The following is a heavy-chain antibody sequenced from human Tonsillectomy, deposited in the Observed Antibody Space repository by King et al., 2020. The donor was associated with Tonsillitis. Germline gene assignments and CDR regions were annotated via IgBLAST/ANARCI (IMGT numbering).Heavy chain of an antibody. Sequence: VQLVESGGGLVQPGGSLRLSCTASGFTFSSYSMNWVRQAPGKGLEWVSYITSGSTTIYIADSVKGRFTISRDNAKNSLSLQMNSLRDEDTAVYYCARDFGPQTSGWYRMGAFDIWSQGAMVSVSS. CDR1: GFTFSSYS. D-gene: IGHD6-13*01. CDR2: ITSGSTTI. V-gene: IGHV3-48*02. CDR3: ARDFGPQTSGWYRMGAFDI. J-gene: IGHJ3*02.